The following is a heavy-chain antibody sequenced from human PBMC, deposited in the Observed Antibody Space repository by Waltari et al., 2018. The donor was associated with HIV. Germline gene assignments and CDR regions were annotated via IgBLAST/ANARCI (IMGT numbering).Heavy chain of an antibody. Sequence: EVQLVQSGAEVKKPGESLKISCKGSGYSFTSYWIGWVRQMPGKGLEGMGIIDPGDSDTRYSPSFQCQVTISADKSISTAYLQWSSLKASDTAMYYCARQESIVGGTGWHPFDYWGQGTLVTVSS. CDR1: GYSFTSYW. D-gene: IGHD1-26*01. J-gene: IGHJ4*02. V-gene: IGHV5-51*01. CDR3: ARQESIVGGTGWHPFDY. CDR2: IDPGDSDT.